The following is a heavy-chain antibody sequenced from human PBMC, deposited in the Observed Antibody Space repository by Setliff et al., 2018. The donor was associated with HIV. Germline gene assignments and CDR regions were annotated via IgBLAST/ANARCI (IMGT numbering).Heavy chain of an antibody. CDR2: IHYTGIS. CDR3: ARGGASSKYLDP. D-gene: IGHD2-15*01. Sequence: LSLTCVISGGSMGSHYWSWIRQSPGKGLEWIGNIHYTGISDINPSLKSRVTLSVDTSKNQFSLSLTSVTGADTAVYYCARGGASSKYLDPWGQGTLVTVSS. V-gene: IGHV4-59*11. CDR1: GGSMGSHY. J-gene: IGHJ5*02.